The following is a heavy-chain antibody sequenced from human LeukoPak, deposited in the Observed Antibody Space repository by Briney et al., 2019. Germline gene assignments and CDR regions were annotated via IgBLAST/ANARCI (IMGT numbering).Heavy chain of an antibody. J-gene: IGHJ4*02. D-gene: IGHD5-12*01. CDR3: ASYSGYDYFSIDY. V-gene: IGHV4-30-2*01. CDR1: GGSISSGGYS. CDR2: IYHSGRT. Sequence: SQTLSLTCAVSGGSISSGGYSWSWIRQPPGKGLEWIGYIYHSGRTYYNPSLKSRVIISVDRSKNQFSLKLSSVTAADTAVYYCASYSGYDYFSIDYWGQGTLVTVSS.